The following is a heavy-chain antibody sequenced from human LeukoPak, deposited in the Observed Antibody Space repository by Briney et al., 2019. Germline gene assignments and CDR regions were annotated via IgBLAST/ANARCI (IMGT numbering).Heavy chain of an antibody. V-gene: IGHV3-23*01. D-gene: IGHD3-9*01. Sequence: GGSLRLSCAASGFTFSRYPMHWVRQAPGKGLEWVSGISGSGGNTYYADSVQGRFTISRDNSKNTLCLQMNSLRAEDTAVYYCAKRRGTSYYNPPDYWGQGTLVTVSS. CDR1: GFTFSRYP. J-gene: IGHJ4*02. CDR3: AKRRGTSYYNPPDY. CDR2: ISGSGGNT.